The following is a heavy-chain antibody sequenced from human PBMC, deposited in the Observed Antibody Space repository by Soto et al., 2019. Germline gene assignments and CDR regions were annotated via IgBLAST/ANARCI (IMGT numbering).Heavy chain of an antibody. Sequence: GDSVKVSCKASGGTFSSYAISWVRQAPGQGLEWMGGIIPIFGTANYAQKFQGGVTITADESTSTAYMELSSLRSEDTAVYYCARDRAIFGVVILPYYYYGMDVWGQGTTVTVSS. V-gene: IGHV1-69*13. CDR2: IIPIFGTA. CDR3: ARDRAIFGVVILPYYYYGMDV. J-gene: IGHJ6*02. CDR1: GGTFSSYA. D-gene: IGHD3-3*01.